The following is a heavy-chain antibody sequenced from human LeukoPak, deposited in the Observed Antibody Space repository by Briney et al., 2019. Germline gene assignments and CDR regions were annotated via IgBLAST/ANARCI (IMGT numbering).Heavy chain of an antibody. CDR2: IHYTGHT. CDR3: AREGSSVY. J-gene: IGHJ4*02. Sequence: SETLSLTCTVSGDSFSNYYWTWIRQPPGKGLEWIAYIHYTGHTNSNPSLKSRVTISIDTSKSQFSLELRSVTAADTAVYYCAREGSSVYWGQGTLVTVSS. CDR1: GDSFSNYY. D-gene: IGHD6-6*01. V-gene: IGHV4-4*08.